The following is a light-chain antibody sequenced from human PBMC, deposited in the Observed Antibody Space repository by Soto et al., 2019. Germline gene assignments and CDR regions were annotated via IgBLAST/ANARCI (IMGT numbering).Light chain of an antibody. CDR2: SNN. V-gene: IGLV1-44*01. CDR3: AAWDDSLNGPV. CDR1: RSNIAANT. J-gene: IGLJ3*02. Sequence: QSVLTQPPLASGAPGQRVTISCSGSRSNIAANTVNWYQQFPGTAPKLLIYSNNQRPSGVPDRFSGSKSGTSASLAISGLQSVDESDYYCAAWDDSLNGPVFGGGTKVTVL.